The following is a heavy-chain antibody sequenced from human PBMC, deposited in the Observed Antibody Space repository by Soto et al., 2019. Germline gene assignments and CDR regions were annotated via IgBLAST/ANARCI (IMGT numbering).Heavy chain of an antibody. D-gene: IGHD6-13*01. J-gene: IGHJ6*02. Sequence: GESLKISCKGSGYSFTSYWIGWVRQMPGKGLEWMGIIYPGDSDTRYSPSFQGQVTISADKSISTAYLQWSSLKASDTAMYYCAGRRIAAAGITTYYYGMDVWGQGTTVTVSS. CDR3: AGRRIAAAGITTYYYGMDV. V-gene: IGHV5-51*01. CDR2: IYPGDSDT. CDR1: GYSFTSYW.